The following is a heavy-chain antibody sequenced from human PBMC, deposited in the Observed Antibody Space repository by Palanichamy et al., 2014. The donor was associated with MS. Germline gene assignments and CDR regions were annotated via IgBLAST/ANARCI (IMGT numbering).Heavy chain of an antibody. CDR1: GFIFSDHY. V-gene: IGHV3-72*01. J-gene: IGHJ4*02. CDR3: ARLVYGGDAHYYFDY. Sequence: EVQLVESGGGLVQPGGSLRLSCAASGFIFSDHYMDWVRQAPGKGLEWVGRSRNKANGYTTQFAASVRGRFTISRDESRNSLHLQMNSLKTEDTAVYYCARLVYGGDAHYYFDYWGQGTLVTVSS. CDR2: SRNKANGYTT. D-gene: IGHD4-23*01.